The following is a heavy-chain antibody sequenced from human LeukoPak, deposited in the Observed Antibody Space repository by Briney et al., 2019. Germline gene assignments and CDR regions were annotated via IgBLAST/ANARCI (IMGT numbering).Heavy chain of an antibody. J-gene: IGHJ4*02. Sequence: GGSLRLSCAASGFTFSSFAMSWVRQAPGKGLEWVSYISSSGSTISYADSVKGRFTISRDNAKNSLYLQMNSLRAEDTAVYYCASLSGMLRGDNWGQGTLVTVSS. CDR1: GFTFSSFA. V-gene: IGHV3-48*03. CDR2: ISSSGSTI. D-gene: IGHD3-16*01. CDR3: ASLSGMLRGDN.